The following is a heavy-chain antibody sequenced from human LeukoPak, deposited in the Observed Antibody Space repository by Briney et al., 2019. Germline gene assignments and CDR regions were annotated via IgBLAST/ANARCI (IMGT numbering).Heavy chain of an antibody. Sequence: GGSLRLSCAASGFTFSSYAMSWVRQAPGKGLEWVSAISGSGGSTYYADSVKGRFTISRDNSKNTLYLQMNSLRADDTAVYYCAKDSSVGYSAFDYWGQGTLVTVSS. V-gene: IGHV3-23*01. D-gene: IGHD5-18*01. J-gene: IGHJ4*02. CDR1: GFTFSSYA. CDR2: ISGSGGST. CDR3: AKDSSVGYSAFDY.